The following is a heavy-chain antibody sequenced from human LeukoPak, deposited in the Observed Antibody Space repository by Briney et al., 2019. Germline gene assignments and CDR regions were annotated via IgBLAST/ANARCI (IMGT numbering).Heavy chain of an antibody. J-gene: IGHJ6*02. Sequence: PGGSLRLSCAASGFTFSDYYMSWIRQAPGKGLEWVSYISSSSYTNYADSVKGRFTISRDNAKNSLYLQMNSLRAEDTAVYYCARDGYCSGGSCSSTYYYYGMDVWGQGTTVTVSS. CDR1: GFTFSDYY. V-gene: IGHV3-11*05. D-gene: IGHD2-15*01. CDR2: ISSSSYT. CDR3: ARDGYCSGGSCSSTYYYYGMDV.